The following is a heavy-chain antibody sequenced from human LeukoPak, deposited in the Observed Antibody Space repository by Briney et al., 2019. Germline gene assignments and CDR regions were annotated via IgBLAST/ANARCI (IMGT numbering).Heavy chain of an antibody. Sequence: GGSLRLSCSASGFTFSSYAMHWVRQAPGKGLEYVSAISRNGGSTYYANSVKGRFSISRDNSKNTLYLQMGSLRAEDMAVYYCARVRQWELYYWGQGTLVTVSS. D-gene: IGHD1-26*01. J-gene: IGHJ4*02. V-gene: IGHV3-64*01. CDR2: ISRNGGST. CDR3: ARVRQWELYY. CDR1: GFTFSSYA.